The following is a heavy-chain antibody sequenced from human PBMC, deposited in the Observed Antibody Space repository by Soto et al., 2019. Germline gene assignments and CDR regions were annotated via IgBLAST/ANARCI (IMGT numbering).Heavy chain of an antibody. D-gene: IGHD3-3*01. CDR1: GFTFSGYA. Sequence: GSLRLSCAASGFTFSGYAMSWVRQAPGKGLEWVSAISGSGGSTYYADSVKGRFTISRDNSKNTLYLQMNSLRAEDTAVYYCAKDHISVLRFLEWSYGMDVWGQGTTVTAP. CDR3: AKDHISVLRFLEWSYGMDV. J-gene: IGHJ6*02. CDR2: ISGSGGST. V-gene: IGHV3-23*01.